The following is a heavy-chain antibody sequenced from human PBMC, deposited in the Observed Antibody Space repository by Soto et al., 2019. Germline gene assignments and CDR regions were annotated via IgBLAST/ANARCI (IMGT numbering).Heavy chain of an antibody. V-gene: IGHV1-69*01. D-gene: IGHD6-19*01. CDR1: GGTFSSYA. CDR2: LLPIFGTA. J-gene: IGHJ6*02. Sequence: QVQLVQSGAEVKKPGSSVKVSCKASGGTFSSYAISWVRQAPGQGLEWMGGLLPIFGTANYAQKFQGRVTINAEESTSTASMELSSLRSEDTAVYYCARPGRSYWLVGVYYYYGMDVLGQGTTVTVSS. CDR3: ARPGRSYWLVGVYYYYGMDV.